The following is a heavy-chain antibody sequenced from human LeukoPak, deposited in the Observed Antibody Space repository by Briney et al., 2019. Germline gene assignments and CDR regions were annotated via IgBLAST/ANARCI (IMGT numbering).Heavy chain of an antibody. V-gene: IGHV4-59*01. CDR2: IYYSGST. CDR1: GDSISSYY. CDR3: ARGGGSSSLNKFDY. Sequence: SETLSLTCTVSGDSISSYYWNWIPQPPGKGLEWIGYIYYSGSTNYNPSLESRVTISVDTSKNQFSLNLSSVTSADTAVYYCARGGGSSSLNKFDYWGQGTLVTVSS. J-gene: IGHJ4*02. D-gene: IGHD6-6*01.